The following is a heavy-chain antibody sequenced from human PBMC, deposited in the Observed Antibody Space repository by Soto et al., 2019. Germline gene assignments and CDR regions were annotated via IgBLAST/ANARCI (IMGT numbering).Heavy chain of an antibody. CDR2: IYYSGSA. J-gene: IGHJ4*02. CDR3: TRDQDTYGQAVFDS. V-gene: IGHV4-59*12. CDR1: GGSISSYY. D-gene: IGHD5-18*01. Sequence: SETLSLTCTVSGGSISSYYWSWIRQPPGKGLEWLGYIYYSGSANYNPSLKSRVTISVDTSKNQFSLKLSSLTAADTAMYYCTRDQDTYGQAVFDSWGQGTLVTVS.